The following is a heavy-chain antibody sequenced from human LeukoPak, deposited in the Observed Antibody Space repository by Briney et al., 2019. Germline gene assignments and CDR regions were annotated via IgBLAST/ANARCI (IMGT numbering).Heavy chain of an antibody. CDR3: ARLRDAFDL. CDR2: IIPIFGTA. Sequence: GASVKVSCKASGGSFSSYAISWVRQAPGKGLEWMGRIIPIFGTANYAQKFQGRVTITTDESTSTAYLERSSLISEDTSMYYCARLRDAFDLWPRKTVVSVSS. CDR1: GGSFSSYA. J-gene: IGHJ3*01. V-gene: IGHV1-69*05.